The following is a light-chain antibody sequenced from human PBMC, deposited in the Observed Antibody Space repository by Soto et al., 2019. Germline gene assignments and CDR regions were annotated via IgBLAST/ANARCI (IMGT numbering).Light chain of an antibody. CDR1: QGIGDT. V-gene: IGKV3-15*01. Sequence: EIVLTQSPAALSVSPGERVTLSCRASQGIGDTLAWYQQKPGQTPRLLIYDSSTRAIGIPIRFSGSRSGTEFILTINGLQFEDFAVYYCQQYNNWPPLTFGGGTKVDIK. CDR2: DSS. J-gene: IGKJ4*01. CDR3: QQYNNWPPLT.